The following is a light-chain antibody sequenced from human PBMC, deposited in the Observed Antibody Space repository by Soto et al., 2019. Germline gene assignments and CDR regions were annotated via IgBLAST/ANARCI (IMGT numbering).Light chain of an antibody. Sequence: DIQMTQSPSSLSASLGDRVTITCRASQDMSVYLAWFQQKPGKVPKLLIYAASTLQSGVPSRFSGSGSGTDFTLTISSRQPEDVATYSCQKYNSAPLTFGGGTKVEIK. J-gene: IGKJ4*01. CDR1: QDMSVY. V-gene: IGKV1-27*01. CDR3: QKYNSAPLT. CDR2: AAS.